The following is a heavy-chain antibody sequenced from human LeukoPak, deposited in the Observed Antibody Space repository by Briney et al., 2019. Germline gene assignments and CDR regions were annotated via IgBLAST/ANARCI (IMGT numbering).Heavy chain of an antibody. CDR3: ARARVVATFYYYYMDV. D-gene: IGHD2-15*01. Sequence: PSQTLSLTCTVSGGSISSGGYYWSWIRQHPGKGLEWIGYIYYSGSTYYNPSLKSRVTISADTSKNQFSLQVNSMTPADTAIYYCARARVVATFYYYYMDVWGKGTTVTVSS. J-gene: IGHJ6*03. CDR1: GGSISSGGYY. V-gene: IGHV4-31*03. CDR2: IYYSGST.